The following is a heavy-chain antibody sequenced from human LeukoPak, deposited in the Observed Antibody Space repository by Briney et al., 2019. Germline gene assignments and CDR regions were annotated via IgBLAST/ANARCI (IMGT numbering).Heavy chain of an antibody. J-gene: IGHJ5*02. V-gene: IGHV3-30*04. CDR3: ARPTRPTVVTGNWFDP. CDR1: GFTFSSYA. Sequence: PGRSLRLSCAASGFTFSSYAMPWVRQAPGKGLEWVAVISYDGSNKYYADSVKGRFTISRDNSKNTLYLQMNSLRAEDTAVYYCARPTRPTVVTGNWFDPWGQGTLVTVSS. D-gene: IGHD4-23*01. CDR2: ISYDGSNK.